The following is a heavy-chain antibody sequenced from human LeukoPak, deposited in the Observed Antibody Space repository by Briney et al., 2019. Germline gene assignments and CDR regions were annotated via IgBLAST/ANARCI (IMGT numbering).Heavy chain of an antibody. V-gene: IGHV3-11*06. D-gene: IGHD6-13*01. CDR1: GFIFSDYY. J-gene: IGHJ4*02. CDR3: ARVGSVAAAGTPDY. Sequence: PGGSLRLSCAASGFIFSDYYMTWIRQAPGKGLEWLSYISSSSNHTNYADSVKGRFTIARDNAKKSLSLQVNCLRADDTAVYYLARVGSVAAAGTPDYWGQGTLVTVSS. CDR2: ISSSSNHT.